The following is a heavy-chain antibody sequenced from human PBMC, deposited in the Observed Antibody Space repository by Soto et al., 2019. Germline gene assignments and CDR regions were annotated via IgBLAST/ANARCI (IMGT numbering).Heavy chain of an antibody. J-gene: IGHJ4*02. CDR1: GFTFSSNS. V-gene: IGHV3-23*01. CDR3: VMRAGDY. Sequence: EVKLMESGGGVVRPGGSLRLSCATSGFTFSSNSMNWVRQVPGKRLEWVSRIGAGDDTTYYTDSVEGRFTISRDDSKGTLYLQMNSLKVEDTAIYFCVMRAGDYWGQGTLVTVSS. D-gene: IGHD3-16*01. CDR2: IGAGDDTT.